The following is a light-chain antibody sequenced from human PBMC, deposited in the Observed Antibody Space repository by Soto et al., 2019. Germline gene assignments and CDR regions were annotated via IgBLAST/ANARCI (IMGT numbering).Light chain of an antibody. Sequence: EIVLTQSPGTLSLSPGERATLSCRASQSVNNDYLAWYQQKPGQAPRLLIYGASRRATGIPDRFSGSGSETDFTLTISSLQPEDFAVYYCQQDYNLPWTFGHGTKVEI. CDR1: QSVNNDY. CDR3: QQDYNLPWT. V-gene: IGKV3-20*01. CDR2: GAS. J-gene: IGKJ1*01.